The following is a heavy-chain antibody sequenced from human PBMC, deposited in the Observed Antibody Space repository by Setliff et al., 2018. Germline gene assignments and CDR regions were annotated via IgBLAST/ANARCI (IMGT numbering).Heavy chain of an antibody. J-gene: IGHJ4*02. D-gene: IGHD1-1*01. CDR2: INHSGST. CDR1: GGSFSGYY. CDR3: ARGGGPQLGD. Sequence: SETLSLTCAVYGGSFSGYYWSWIRQPPGKGLEWIGEINHSGSTNYNPSLKSRVTISVDTSRNQFSLNLNSVTATDTGVYYCARGGGPQLGDWGRGTLVTV. V-gene: IGHV4-34*01.